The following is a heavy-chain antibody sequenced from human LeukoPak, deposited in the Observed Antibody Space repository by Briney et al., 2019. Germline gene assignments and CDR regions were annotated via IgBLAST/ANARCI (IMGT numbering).Heavy chain of an antibody. D-gene: IGHD6-13*01. CDR2: IYCSGST. V-gene: IGHV4-59*01. Sequence: PSETLSLTCTVSGGSISSYYWSWIRQPPGKGLEWIGYIYCSGSTNYNPSLKSRVTISVDTSKNQFSLKLSSVTAADTAVYYCARGGSSSWFFDYWGQGTLVTVSS. CDR3: ARGGSSSWFFDY. J-gene: IGHJ4*02. CDR1: GGSISSYY.